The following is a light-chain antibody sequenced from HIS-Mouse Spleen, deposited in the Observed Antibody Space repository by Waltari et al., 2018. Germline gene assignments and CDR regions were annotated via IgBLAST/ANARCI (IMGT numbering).Light chain of an antibody. J-gene: IGKJ5*01. CDR3: QQYGSSPIT. Sequence: EIVLTQSPGTLSLSPGERATLSCRASQSVSSSYLAWYQQKPGQAPRLLIYGASSRAPGIPERFSGSGAGTDFTLTISRLEPEDFAVYYCQQYGSSPITFGQGTRLEIK. CDR1: QSVSSSY. V-gene: IGKV3-20*01. CDR2: GAS.